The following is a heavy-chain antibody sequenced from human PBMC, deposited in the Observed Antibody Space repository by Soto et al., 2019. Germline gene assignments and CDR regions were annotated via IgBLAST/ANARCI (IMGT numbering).Heavy chain of an antibody. CDR2: INTDGSST. Sequence: EVQLVESGGGLVQPGGSLRLSCAVSGFTFSSFWMHWVRQAPGEGLVWVSRINTDGSSTSYAESVKGRFNISRDNAKNTLYLQMNSLRVADTAMYYCAKRGVATFGLSYWGQGTLVTVSS. J-gene: IGHJ4*02. CDR1: GFTFSSFW. V-gene: IGHV3-74*01. D-gene: IGHD3-10*01. CDR3: AKRGVATFGLSY.